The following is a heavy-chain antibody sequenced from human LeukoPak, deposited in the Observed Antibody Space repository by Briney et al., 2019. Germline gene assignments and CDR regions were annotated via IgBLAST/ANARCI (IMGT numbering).Heavy chain of an antibody. J-gene: IGHJ6*03. V-gene: IGHV3-20*04. CDR3: ARAVVTLYYYYMDV. D-gene: IGHD4-23*01. CDR1: GFTFDDYG. Sequence: RPGGSLRLSCAASGFTFDDYGMSWVRQAPGKGLEWVSGINWNGGSTGYADSVKGRFTISRDNAKNSLYLQMNSLRAEDTALYYCARAVVTLYYYYMDVWGKGTTVTVSS. CDR2: INWNGGST.